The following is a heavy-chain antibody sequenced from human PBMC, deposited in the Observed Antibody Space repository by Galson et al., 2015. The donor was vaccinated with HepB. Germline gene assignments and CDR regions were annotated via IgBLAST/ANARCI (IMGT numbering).Heavy chain of an antibody. Sequence: SVKVSCKASGYAFTRYYVHWVRQAPGQGLEWMGIINPDADTTDYAQKFEGRVTMTRDTSTSTVYMELSSLRSEDTAVYYCARAIPLWFGTLSPARVDVWGQGTTVTVSS. V-gene: IGHV1-46*01. J-gene: IGHJ6*02. CDR1: GYAFTRYY. CDR3: ARAIPLWFGTLSPARVDV. CDR2: INPDADTT. D-gene: IGHD3-10*01.